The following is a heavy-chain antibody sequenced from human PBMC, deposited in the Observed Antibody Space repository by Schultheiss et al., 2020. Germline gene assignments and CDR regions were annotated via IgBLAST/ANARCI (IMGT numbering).Heavy chain of an antibody. V-gene: IGHV3-23*01. CDR3: GKVLRGHDLVDS. J-gene: IGHJ4*02. D-gene: IGHD5-12*01. CDR1: GFTFSSYA. CDR2: ISGSGVST. Sequence: GGSLRLSCAASGFTFSSYAMRWVRQAPGKGLEWLSGISGSGVSTYYADSVKGRFTISRDNSKNTLYLQINSLRDEDTAVYYCGKVLRGHDLVDSWGPGTLVTVSS.